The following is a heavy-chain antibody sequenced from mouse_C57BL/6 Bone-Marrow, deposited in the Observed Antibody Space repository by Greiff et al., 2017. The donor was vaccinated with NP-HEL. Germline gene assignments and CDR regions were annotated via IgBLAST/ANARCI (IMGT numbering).Heavy chain of an antibody. J-gene: IGHJ2*01. D-gene: IGHD1-1*01. V-gene: IGHV1-82*01. CDR3: ARTLYYGSSTDY. Sequence: VQLQQSGPELVKPGASVKISCKASGYAFSSSWMNWVKQRPGKGLEWIGRIYPGDGDTNYNGKFKGKATLTADKSSSTAYMQLSSLTSEDSAVYFCARTLYYGSSTDYWGQGTTLTVSS. CDR2: IYPGDGDT. CDR1: GYAFSSSW.